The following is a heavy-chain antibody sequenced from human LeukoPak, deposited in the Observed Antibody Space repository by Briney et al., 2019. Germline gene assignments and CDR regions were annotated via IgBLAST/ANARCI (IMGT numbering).Heavy chain of an antibody. CDR2: IYYSGST. J-gene: IGHJ3*02. D-gene: IGHD3-22*01. CDR1: GGSISSSSYY. V-gene: IGHV4-39*07. Sequence: PSETLSLTCTVSGGSISSSSYYWGWIRQPPGKGLEWIGSIYYSGSTYYNPSLKSRVTISVDTSKNQFSLKLSSVTAADTAVYYCARDSYYYDSSAQPRYAFDIWGQGTMVTVSS. CDR3: ARDSYYYDSSAQPRYAFDI.